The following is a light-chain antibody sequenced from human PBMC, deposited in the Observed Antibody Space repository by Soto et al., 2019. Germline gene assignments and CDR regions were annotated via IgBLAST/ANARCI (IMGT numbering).Light chain of an antibody. CDR3: QQSYRTPPIT. CDR2: KAS. CDR1: QTISSW. V-gene: IGKV1-5*03. Sequence: DIQMTQSHSTLSGSVGDRVTITCRASQTISSWLAWYQQKPGKAPKLLIYKASTLKSGVPSRFSGSGSGTDFTLTISSLQPEDFATYYCQQSYRTPPITFGQGTRLEIK. J-gene: IGKJ5*01.